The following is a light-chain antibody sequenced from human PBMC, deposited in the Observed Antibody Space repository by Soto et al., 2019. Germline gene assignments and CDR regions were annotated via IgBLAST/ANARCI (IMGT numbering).Light chain of an antibody. J-gene: IGLJ2*01. CDR1: SSDVGGYNF. V-gene: IGLV2-14*03. Sequence: QSALTQPACVSGSPGQSITISCTGTSSDVGGYNFVSWYQQHPGKAPKVMIYDVSDRPSGVSDRFSGSKSGNTASLTISGLQAEDEAHYYCTSYTTSSTVVFGGGTKVTVL. CDR2: DVS. CDR3: TSYTTSSTVV.